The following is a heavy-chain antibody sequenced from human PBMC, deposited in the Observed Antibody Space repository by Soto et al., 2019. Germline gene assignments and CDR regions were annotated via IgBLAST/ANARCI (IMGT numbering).Heavy chain of an antibody. CDR2: ISSSGSTI. D-gene: IGHD2-15*01. V-gene: IGHV3-11*01. CDR3: ASPPVIVGVVAALKTYYMDV. J-gene: IGHJ6*03. Sequence: LRLSCAASGFTFSDYYMSWIRQAPGKGLEWVSYISSSGSTIYYADSVKGRFTISRDNAKNSLYLQMNSLRAEDTAVYYCASPPVIVGVVAALKTYYMDVWGKGTTVTVSS. CDR1: GFTFSDYY.